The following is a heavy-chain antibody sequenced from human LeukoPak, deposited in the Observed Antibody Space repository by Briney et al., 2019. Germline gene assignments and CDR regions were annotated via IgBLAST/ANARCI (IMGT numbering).Heavy chain of an antibody. CDR3: AREGSIYYYDSSGYLGY. V-gene: IGHV4-61*02. CDR1: GDSTSSGSYY. D-gene: IGHD3-22*01. CDR2: IYSGGST. Sequence: SETLSLTCTVSGDSTSSGSYYWSWIRQPAGKGLEWIGRIYSGGSTNYNPSLKSRVTISVDTSKNQFSLKLSSVTAADTAVYYCAREGSIYYYDSSGYLGYWGPGTLVTVSS. J-gene: IGHJ4*02.